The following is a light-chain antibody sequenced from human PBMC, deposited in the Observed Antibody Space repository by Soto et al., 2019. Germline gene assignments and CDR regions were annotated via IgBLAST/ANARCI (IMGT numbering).Light chain of an antibody. CDR1: ITDVGSSNY. CDR3: SSDTPAGTGV. CDR2: DVS. Sequence: QSVLTQPASVSGSPGQSITISCTGTITDVGSSNYVSWYKQHPGKAPKLMIYDVSNRPSGVSNRFSGSKSGNTASLTISGLQAEDEAHYYCSSDTPAGTGVFGGETK. V-gene: IGLV2-14*01. J-gene: IGLJ2*01.